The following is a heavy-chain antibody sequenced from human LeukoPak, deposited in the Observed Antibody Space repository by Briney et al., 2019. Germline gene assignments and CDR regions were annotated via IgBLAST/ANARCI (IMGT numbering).Heavy chain of an antibody. CDR2: TYYSGST. Sequence: SETLSLTCTVSGGSISSSSYYWGWIRQPPGKGLEWIGSTYYSGSTYYNPSLKSRVTISVDTSKNQFSLKLSPVTAADTAVYYCARQGDFWSGYLGYWGQGTLVTVSS. J-gene: IGHJ4*02. CDR1: GGSISSSSYY. V-gene: IGHV4-39*01. CDR3: ARQGDFWSGYLGY. D-gene: IGHD3-3*01.